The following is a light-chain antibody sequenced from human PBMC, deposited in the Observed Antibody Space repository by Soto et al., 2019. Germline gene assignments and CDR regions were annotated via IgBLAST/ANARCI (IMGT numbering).Light chain of an antibody. V-gene: IGKV1-5*03. CDR2: KAS. CDR1: QSISSR. Sequence: DIQMTQSPSTLSASVGDRVTITWRASQSISSRLAWYQQEPGKAPKQLIYKASRLESGVPSRFSGSGAGTEFTLSISSLQADDFATYCCQQYNSYSWTFGQGTKVEI. J-gene: IGKJ1*01. CDR3: QQYNSYSWT.